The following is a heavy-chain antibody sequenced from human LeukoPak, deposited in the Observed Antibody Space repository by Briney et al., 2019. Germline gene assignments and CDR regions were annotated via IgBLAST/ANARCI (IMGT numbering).Heavy chain of an antibody. Sequence: PSETLSLTCTVSGGSVSSYYWSWLRQPPGKGLEWIGYIYYKGSSNYSPSFKSRVTILVDTYKNQFSLKLSSVAAADTAVYYCARHGTVAFTPNLDYWGQGSQVTVSS. V-gene: IGHV4-59*08. CDR2: IYYKGSS. CDR1: GGSVSSYY. D-gene: IGHD3/OR15-3a*01. CDR3: ARHGTVAFTPNLDY. J-gene: IGHJ4*02.